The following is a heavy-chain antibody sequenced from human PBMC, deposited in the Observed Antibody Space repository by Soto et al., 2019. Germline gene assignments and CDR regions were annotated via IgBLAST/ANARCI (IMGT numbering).Heavy chain of an antibody. CDR2: LSGGGGTT. CDR3: AKCRWGDYYGMDV. J-gene: IGHJ6*02. V-gene: IGHV3-23*01. D-gene: IGHD7-27*01. Sequence: GGSLRLSCAASGFTFSSSAMSWVRQAPGKGLEWVSTLSGGGGTTYYSDSVKGRITISRDNSKNTLYLQMNSLRAEDTAVYYCAKCRWGDYYGMDVWGQGTTVTVSS. CDR1: GFTFSSSA.